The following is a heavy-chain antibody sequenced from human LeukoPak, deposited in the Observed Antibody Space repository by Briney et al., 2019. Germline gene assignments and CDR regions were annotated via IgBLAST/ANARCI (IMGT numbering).Heavy chain of an antibody. D-gene: IGHD6-13*01. CDR3: ARVGRIAAAGTYVSGLGYYYYGMDV. CDR2: IYYSGGT. CDR1: GDSISSYY. V-gene: IGHV4-59*12. J-gene: IGHJ6*02. Sequence: LETLSVTCTDSGDSISSYYLSWIRQPPGKGLEWIGYIYYSGGTNYNPSLESRVTISVDTAKNQFSLKMSSVTAADTVVYYCARVGRIAAAGTYVSGLGYYYYGMDVWGQGTTVTVSS.